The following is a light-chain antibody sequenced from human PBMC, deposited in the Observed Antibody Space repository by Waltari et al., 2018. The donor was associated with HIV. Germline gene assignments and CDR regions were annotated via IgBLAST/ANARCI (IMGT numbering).Light chain of an antibody. V-gene: IGLV2-23*02. J-gene: IGLJ2*01. Sequence: QSALTQPASVSGSPGQSITISCTGTSSDVWSYNLVSWYQQHPGKAPKLIIYEVSKRPSGVSNRFSCSKSGSTASLKISGLQPEDEADYCCCSYASTTDTYVVFGGGTKLTVL. CDR2: EVS. CDR1: SSDVWSYNL. CDR3: CSYASTTDTYVV.